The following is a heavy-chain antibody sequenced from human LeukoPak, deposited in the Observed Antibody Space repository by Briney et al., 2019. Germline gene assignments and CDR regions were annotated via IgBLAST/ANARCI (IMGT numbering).Heavy chain of an antibody. J-gene: IGHJ4*02. V-gene: IGHV1-69*10. Sequence: ASVKVSCKASGGTFISYVISWVRQAPGQGLEWMGGAIPFLGTANYAQKFQDRITITAEKSTTTTYMELSSLRSDDTAIYYCAILGTVPYWGQGTQITVSS. CDR2: AIPFLGTA. CDR3: AILGTVPY. D-gene: IGHD1-26*01. CDR1: GGTFISYV.